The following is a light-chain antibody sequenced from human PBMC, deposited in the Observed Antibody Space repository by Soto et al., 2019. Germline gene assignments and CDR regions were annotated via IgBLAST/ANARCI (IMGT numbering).Light chain of an antibody. Sequence: DIKLTQSPSFLSASVGDRVTITCRASQGISSYLAWYQQKPGKAPKLLIYAASTLQSGVPSRFSGSGSGTEFTLTISTLQPEDFATYYCQHLNSLPTFCGGTKEDIK. CDR3: QHLNSLPT. CDR2: AAS. V-gene: IGKV1-9*01. CDR1: QGISSY. J-gene: IGKJ4*01.